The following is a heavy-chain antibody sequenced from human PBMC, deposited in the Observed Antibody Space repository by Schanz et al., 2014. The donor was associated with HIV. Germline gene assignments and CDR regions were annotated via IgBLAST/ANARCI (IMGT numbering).Heavy chain of an antibody. CDR3: AKTSITLGMDV. CDR2: ISFDGSNK. D-gene: IGHD1-20*01. V-gene: IGHV3-30*18. J-gene: IGHJ6*02. Sequence: QAQLVESGGGVVQPGKSLRLSCAASGFTFSSYGMHWVRQAPGKGLEWVAIISFDGSNKYYADSVKGRFTISRDNSKNTLYLQMNSLRAEDTAIYYCAKTSITLGMDVWGQGTTVTVSS. CDR1: GFTFSSYG.